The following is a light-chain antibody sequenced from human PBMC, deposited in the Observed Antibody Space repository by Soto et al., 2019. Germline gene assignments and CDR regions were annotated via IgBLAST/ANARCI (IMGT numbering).Light chain of an antibody. J-gene: IGLJ2*01. CDR1: SSNIGSNY. CDR3: AAWDDSLSGREV. CDR2: RNN. V-gene: IGLV1-47*01. Sequence: QSVLTQPPSASGTPGQRVTISCSGSSSNIGSNYVYWYQQLPGTAPELLIYRNNQRPSGVPDRFSGSKSGTSASLAISGLRSEDEADYYCAAWDDSLSGREVFGGGTKLTVL.